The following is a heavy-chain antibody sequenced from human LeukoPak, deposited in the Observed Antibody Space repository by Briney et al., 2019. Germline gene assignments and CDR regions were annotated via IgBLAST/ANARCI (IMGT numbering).Heavy chain of an antibody. CDR2: IYPGDSDI. CDR1: GYIFTTYW. J-gene: IGHJ1*01. D-gene: IGHD3-22*01. V-gene: IGHV5-51*01. Sequence: GESLNISCKGSGYIFTTYWIGWVRQMPGKGLEWMGIIYPGDSDIRYSPSFQGQVTFSADKSISTAYLQWSSLKASDTAMYYCARLEKGTMIYWGQGTLVTVSS. CDR3: ARLEKGTMIY.